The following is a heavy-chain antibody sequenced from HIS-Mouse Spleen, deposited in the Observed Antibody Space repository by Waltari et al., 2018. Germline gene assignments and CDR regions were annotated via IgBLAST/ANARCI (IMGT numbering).Heavy chain of an antibody. CDR2: IYYSGMT. J-gene: IGHJ4*02. Sequence: QLQLQESGPGLVKPSETLSLTCTVSGGSISSSSYYWGGIRAPPGKGLEWIGSIYYSGMTYYNPSLKSRVTISVDTSKNQFSLKLSSVTAADTAVYYCARDPRWNDGIDYWGQGTLVTVSS. D-gene: IGHD1-1*01. V-gene: IGHV4-39*07. CDR1: GGSISSSSYY. CDR3: ARDPRWNDGIDY.